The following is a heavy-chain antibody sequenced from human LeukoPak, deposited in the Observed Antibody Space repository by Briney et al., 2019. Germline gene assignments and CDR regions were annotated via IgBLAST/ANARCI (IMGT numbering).Heavy chain of an antibody. CDR3: ARDSDYYDSSGYTGPGPFHL. CDR2: IYHSGST. D-gene: IGHD3-22*01. V-gene: IGHV4-30-2*01. Sequence: SETLSLTCAVSGGFISSGGYAWSWIRQPPGKGLEWIGYIYHSGSTYYNPPLNSRVAISVDRSKHQFSLKLSSATAADTAAYYCARDSDYYDSSGYTGPGPFHLWGQGTMVTVSS. J-gene: IGHJ3*01. CDR1: GGFISSGGYA.